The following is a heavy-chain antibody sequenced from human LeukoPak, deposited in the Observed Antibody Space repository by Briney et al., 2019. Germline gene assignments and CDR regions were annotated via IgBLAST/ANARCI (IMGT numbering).Heavy chain of an antibody. CDR2: ISYDGSNK. CDR1: GFTFSSYG. CDR3: AKDRVGIGGLFDY. J-gene: IGHJ4*02. Sequence: GGSLRLSCAASGFTFSSYGIHWVRQAPGKGLEWVAVISYDGSNKYYADSVKGRFTISRDNSKNTLYLQMNSLRAEDTAVYYCAKDRVGIGGLFDYWGQGTLVTVSS. V-gene: IGHV3-30*18. D-gene: IGHD2-21*01.